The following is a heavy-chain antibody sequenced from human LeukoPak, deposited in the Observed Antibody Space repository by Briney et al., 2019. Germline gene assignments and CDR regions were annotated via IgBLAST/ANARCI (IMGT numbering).Heavy chain of an antibody. V-gene: IGHV4-38-2*02. D-gene: IGHD3-10*01. CDR3: AKDGRSQGVVRGGYFDY. CDR1: GDSITSTYY. J-gene: IGHJ4*02. Sequence: SETLSLTCNVSGDSITSTYYWGWIRQPPGKGLEWIGSISHSGNTYYNPSLKSRVTISVDTSKNHFSLNLSAVTAADTAVYYCAKDGRSQGVVRGGYFDYWGQGTLVTVSS. CDR2: ISHSGNT.